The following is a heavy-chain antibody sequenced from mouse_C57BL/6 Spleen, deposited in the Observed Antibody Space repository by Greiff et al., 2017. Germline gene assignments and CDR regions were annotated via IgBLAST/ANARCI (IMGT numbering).Heavy chain of an antibody. V-gene: IGHV1-69*02. CDR1: GYTFTSYW. J-gene: IGHJ4*01. D-gene: IGHD2-12*01. Sequence: QVQLQQPGAELVKPGASVTLSCKASGYTFTSYWMHWVKQRPGQGLEWIGGIHPSDSDTNYNQKFKGKATLTVDKSSSTAYMQLRSLTSEDAAVYYCARGGYDDGIDYWGQGTSVTVSS. CDR3: ARGGYDDGIDY. CDR2: IHPSDSDT.